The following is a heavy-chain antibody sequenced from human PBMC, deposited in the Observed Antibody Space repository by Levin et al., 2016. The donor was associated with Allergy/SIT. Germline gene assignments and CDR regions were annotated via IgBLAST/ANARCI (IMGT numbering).Heavy chain of an antibody. V-gene: IGHV3-23*01. D-gene: IGHD3-3*01. CDR2: ITGSSSTI. Sequence: VRQAPGKGLEWVSYITGSSSTIYYADSVKGRFTISRDNSKNTLYLQMNSLRAEDTAVYYCAKDSSYYDFWSGYWSGYWGSNFDYWGQGTLVTVSS. J-gene: IGHJ4*02. CDR3: AKDSSYYDFWSGYWSGYWGSNFDY.